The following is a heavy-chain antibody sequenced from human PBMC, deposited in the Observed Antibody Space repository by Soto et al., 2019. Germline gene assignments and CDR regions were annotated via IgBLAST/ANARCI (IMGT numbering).Heavy chain of an antibody. CDR3: ARSDGRY. V-gene: IGHV4-59*02. CDR2: IYYSGST. Sequence: PSETLSLTCAVYGGSGGSFSGCYWSWIRQPPGKGLEWIGYIYYSGSTNYNPSLKSRVTISVDTSKNQFSLKLSSVTAADTAVYYCARSDGRYWGQGTLVTVSS. CDR1: GGSGGSFSGCY. J-gene: IGHJ4*02.